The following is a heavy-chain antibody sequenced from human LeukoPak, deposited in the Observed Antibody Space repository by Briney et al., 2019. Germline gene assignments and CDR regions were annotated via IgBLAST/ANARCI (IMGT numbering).Heavy chain of an antibody. CDR2: IDPSDSYT. CDR3: ARAPDSDSGYDYFDY. CDR1: GYTFTNHW. Sequence: GESLKISCKGSGYTFTNHWISWVRQMPGKGLEWMERIDPSDSYTNYSPSFQGHVTISADKSISTAYLQWSSLKASDTAMYYCARAPDSDSGYDYFDYWGQGTLVTVSS. V-gene: IGHV5-10-1*01. J-gene: IGHJ4*02. D-gene: IGHD5-12*01.